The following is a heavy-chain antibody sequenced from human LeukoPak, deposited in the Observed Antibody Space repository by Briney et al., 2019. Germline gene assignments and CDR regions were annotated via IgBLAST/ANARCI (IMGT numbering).Heavy chain of an antibody. CDR3: ARRDIVKGGFDY. CDR1: GDSVNTRRYY. J-gene: IGHJ4*02. Sequence: PSETLSLTCPVSGDSVNTRRYYWGWIRQPPGKGLEWIGSIYHSGSTYYEPSLRSRATISIDTSSNQFSLNLTSVTAADTAVYFCARRDIVKGGFDYWGQGTLVTVSS. CDR2: IYHSGST. V-gene: IGHV4-39*01. D-gene: IGHD3-16*02.